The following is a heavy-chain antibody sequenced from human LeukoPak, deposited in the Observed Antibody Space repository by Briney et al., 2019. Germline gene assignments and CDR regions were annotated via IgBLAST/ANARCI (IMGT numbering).Heavy chain of an antibody. CDR3: ARDASYCGGDCYPSYWFDP. V-gene: IGHV4-59*01. J-gene: IGHJ5*02. Sequence: PSETLSVTCTVSGGSISSYYWSGIRQPPGKGLEWIRYIYYSGSTNYNPSLKSRVTISVDTSKNQFSLKLSSVTAADTAVYYCARDASYCGGDCYPSYWFDPWGQGTLVTVSS. D-gene: IGHD2-21*02. CDR2: IYYSGST. CDR1: GGSISSYY.